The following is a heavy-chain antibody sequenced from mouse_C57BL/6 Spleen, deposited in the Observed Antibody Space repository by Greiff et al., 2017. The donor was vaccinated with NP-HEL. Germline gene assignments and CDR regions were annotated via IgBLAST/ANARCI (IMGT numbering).Heavy chain of an antibody. J-gene: IGHJ2*01. CDR2: ISPGDGDT. CDR3: ARILYGSLDY. V-gene: IGHV1-82*01. D-gene: IGHD1-1*01. CDR1: GYAFSSSW. Sequence: VQLQQSGPELVKPGASVKISCKASGYAFSSSWMNWVKKRPGKGLEWIGRISPGDGDTNYNGKFKGTATLTADKSSSTAYMQLSSLTSEDSAVYFCARILYGSLDYWGQGTTLTVSS.